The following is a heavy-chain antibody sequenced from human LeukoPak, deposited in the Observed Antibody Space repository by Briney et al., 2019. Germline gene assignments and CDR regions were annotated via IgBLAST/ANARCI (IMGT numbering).Heavy chain of an antibody. J-gene: IGHJ4*02. V-gene: IGHV3-74*01. CDR1: GFTFSSYW. CDR2: INSDGTST. CDR3: GRDDY. Sequence: GGSLRLSCAASGFTFSSYWMHWVRHTPGKGLVWVSRINSDGTSTSYADSVKGRFTISRDNAKNTLYLQMSSLRADDTAVYYCGRDDYWGQGTLATVSS.